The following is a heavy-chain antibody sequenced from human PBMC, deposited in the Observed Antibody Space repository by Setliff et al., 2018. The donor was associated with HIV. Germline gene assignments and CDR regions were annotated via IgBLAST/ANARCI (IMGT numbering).Heavy chain of an antibody. Sequence: SVKVSCKASRHNFKTYAFSWVRQAPGQGLEWVGGIIPMFGIRHYAQKLEGRVTITTDESTGTAFMELSSLTSADTAVYYCVRGSIAAGFNWFDPWGQGTLVTVSS. D-gene: IGHD6-13*01. CDR1: RHNFKTYA. CDR2: IIPMFGIR. CDR3: VRGSIAAGFNWFDP. V-gene: IGHV1-69*05. J-gene: IGHJ5*02.